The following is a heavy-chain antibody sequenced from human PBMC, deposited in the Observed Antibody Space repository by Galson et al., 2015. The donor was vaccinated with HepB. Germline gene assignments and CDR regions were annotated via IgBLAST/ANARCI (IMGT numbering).Heavy chain of an antibody. J-gene: IGHJ4*02. CDR2: ISSSSSYT. D-gene: IGHD3-10*01. CDR3: ANLQTREGGFGELLTPLDY. Sequence: SLRLSCAASGFTFSDYYMSWIRQAPGKGLECVSYISSSSSYTNYADSVKGRFTISRDNSKNTLYLQMNSLRAEDTAVYYCANLQTREGGFGELLTPLDYWGQGTLVTVSS. V-gene: IGHV3-11*06. CDR1: GFTFSDYY.